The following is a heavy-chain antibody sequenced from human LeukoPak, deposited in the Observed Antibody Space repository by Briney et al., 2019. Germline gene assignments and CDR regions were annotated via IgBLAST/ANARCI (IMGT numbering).Heavy chain of an antibody. CDR1: DDSISDYY. CDR3: TRGAGWLIDY. D-gene: IGHD3-16*01. Sequence: PSETLSLTCTVSDDSISDYYRGWIRQPPGKGLEWIGYFHNSETSTYSPSLKSRVTISADTSKNQFSLKLNSLTTADTAVYYCTRGAGWLIDYWGQGILVTVSS. J-gene: IGHJ4*02. CDR2: FHNSETS. V-gene: IGHV4-59*01.